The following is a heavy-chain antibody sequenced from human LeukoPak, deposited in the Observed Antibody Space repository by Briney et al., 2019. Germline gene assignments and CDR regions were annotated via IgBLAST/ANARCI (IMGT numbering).Heavy chain of an antibody. CDR1: GGSISSNDYY. V-gene: IGHV3-11*04. J-gene: IGHJ4*02. CDR3: GVVADFWSGYPIDY. CDR2: ISSSSSTI. Sequence: LSLTCTVSGGSISSNDYYWDWIRQAPGKGLEWVSYISSSSSTIYYADSVKGRFTISRDNAKNSLYLQMNSLRAEDTAVYYCGVVADFWSGYPIDYWGQGTLVTVSS. D-gene: IGHD3-3*01.